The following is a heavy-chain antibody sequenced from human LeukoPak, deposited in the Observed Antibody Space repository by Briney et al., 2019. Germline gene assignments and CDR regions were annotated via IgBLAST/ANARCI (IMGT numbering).Heavy chain of an antibody. CDR2: AYYSGST. CDR3: ARDVGIAGFDY. J-gene: IGHJ4*02. V-gene: IGHV4-59*13. Sequence: SETLSLTCTVSSGSISSYYWSWIRQPPGEGLGWIGNAYYSGSTDYNPSLKSRVTISVDMSKNQFSLSLSSVTAADTAVYYCARDVGIAGFDYWAQGTPVTVSS. D-gene: IGHD6-13*01. CDR1: SGSISSYY.